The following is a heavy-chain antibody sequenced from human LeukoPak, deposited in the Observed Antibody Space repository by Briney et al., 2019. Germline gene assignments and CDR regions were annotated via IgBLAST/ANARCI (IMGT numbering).Heavy chain of an antibody. CDR3: ARRAVVAADKYYYYGMDV. D-gene: IGHD2-15*01. Sequence: GEALQISCKGSGYSFTSYWIGWVRQMPGKGLEWMGIIYPGDSDTRYSPSFQGQVTISADKSISTAYLQWSSLKASDTAMYYCARRAVVAADKYYYYGMDVWGQATTVTVSS. CDR1: GYSFTSYW. J-gene: IGHJ6*02. V-gene: IGHV5-51*01. CDR2: IYPGDSDT.